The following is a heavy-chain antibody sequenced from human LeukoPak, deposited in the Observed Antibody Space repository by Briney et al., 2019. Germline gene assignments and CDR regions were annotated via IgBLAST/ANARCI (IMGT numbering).Heavy chain of an antibody. D-gene: IGHD6-6*01. V-gene: IGHV1-46*03. CDR1: GYTFIGYY. Sequence: ASVKVSCEASGYTFIGYYMHWVRQAPGQGLEWMGIINPSGGSTSYAQKFQGRVTTTRDTSTSTVYMELSSLRSEDTAVYYCARDWGNSSSVYWGQGTLVTVSS. J-gene: IGHJ4*02. CDR3: ARDWGNSSSVY. CDR2: INPSGGST.